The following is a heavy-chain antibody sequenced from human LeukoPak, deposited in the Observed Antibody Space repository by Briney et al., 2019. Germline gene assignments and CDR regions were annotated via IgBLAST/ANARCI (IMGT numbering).Heavy chain of an antibody. J-gene: IGHJ4*02. V-gene: IGHV1-18*04. CDR1: GYTFSDYY. D-gene: IGHD1-7*01. CDR3: ARGTNYAVY. CDR2: ISAYNGNT. Sequence: ASVKVSCKASGYTFSDYYMHWVRKAPGQGLEWMGWISAYNGNTNYAQKLQGRVTMTTDTSTSTAYMELRSLRSDDTAVYYCARGTNYAVYWGQGTLVTVSS.